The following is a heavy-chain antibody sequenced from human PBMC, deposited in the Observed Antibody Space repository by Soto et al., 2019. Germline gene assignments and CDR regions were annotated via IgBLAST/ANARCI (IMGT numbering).Heavy chain of an antibody. J-gene: IGHJ4*02. V-gene: IGHV1-18*01. CDR2: ISAYNGNT. Sequence: QVKLVQSGAEVKKPGASVTASCKASGYTFTNYGITWVRQAPGQGLECMGWISAYNGNTKYAQKLQGRVTMTTDTSTSTAYMELRSLRSDDTAVYYCARACSSTCSTPGYWGQGTLVTVSS. CDR1: GYTFTNYG. CDR3: ARACSSTCSTPGY. D-gene: IGHD6-13*01.